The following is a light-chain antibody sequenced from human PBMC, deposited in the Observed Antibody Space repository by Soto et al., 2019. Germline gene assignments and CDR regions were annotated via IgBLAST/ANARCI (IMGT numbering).Light chain of an antibody. CDR3: QSYDSRLSGYVV. Sequence: QYVLTQPPSVSGAPGQRVTISCTGSSSNIGAGYDVHWYQQLPGTAPKLLIYGNSNRPSGVPDRFSGSKSGTSASLAITGLQAEDEADYYCQSYDSRLSGYVVFGGGTKVTVL. J-gene: IGLJ2*01. CDR1: SSNIGAGYD. CDR2: GNS. V-gene: IGLV1-40*01.